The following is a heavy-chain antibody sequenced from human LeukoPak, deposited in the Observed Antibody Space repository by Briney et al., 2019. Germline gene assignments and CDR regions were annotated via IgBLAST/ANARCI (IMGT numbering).Heavy chain of an antibody. CDR3: AKDTSIGRYCTNGVCSPFDY. Sequence: GGSLRLSCAGSGFTFSSYAMSWVRQAPGKGREWHSAISDTGATTYDADSVKGRFTISRDNSRSTLYLQMNSLRAEDTALYYCAKDTSIGRYCTNGVCSPFDYWGQGTLVTVSS. V-gene: IGHV3-23*01. J-gene: IGHJ4*02. CDR1: GFTFSSYA. CDR2: ISDTGATT. D-gene: IGHD2-8*01.